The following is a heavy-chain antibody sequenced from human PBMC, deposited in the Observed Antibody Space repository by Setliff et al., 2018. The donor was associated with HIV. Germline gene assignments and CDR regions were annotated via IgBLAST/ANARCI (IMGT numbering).Heavy chain of an antibody. V-gene: IGHV1-3*01. CDR2: INAGNGDT. CDR3: YYMDL. Sequence: ASVKVSCKTSGYTFSRYAMHWVRQAPGQRLEWMGWINAGNGDTKYSQRFQDRVTITRDTSASTAYMVLSSLKSEDTAVYYYYYMDLWGEGTTVTVSS. J-gene: IGHJ6*03. CDR1: GYTFSRYA.